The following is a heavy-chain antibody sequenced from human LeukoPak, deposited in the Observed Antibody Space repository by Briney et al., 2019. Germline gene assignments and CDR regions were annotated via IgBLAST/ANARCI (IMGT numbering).Heavy chain of an antibody. J-gene: IGHJ4*02. CDR1: GYSFTSYW. D-gene: IGHD3-10*01. CDR2: IYPGDSDT. V-gene: IGHV5-51*01. Sequence: RGESLKISCKGSGYSFTSYWIGWVRQVPGKALEWMGIIYPGDSDTRYSPSFQGQVTISADKSISTAYLQWSSLKASDTAMYYCARLNMVRGAGVDYWGQGTLVTVSS. CDR3: ARLNMVRGAGVDY.